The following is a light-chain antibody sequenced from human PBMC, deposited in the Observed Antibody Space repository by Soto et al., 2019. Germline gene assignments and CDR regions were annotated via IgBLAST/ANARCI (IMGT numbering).Light chain of an antibody. CDR1: QSISSY. Sequence: DIQMTQSPSSLSASVGHRVTITFRASQSISSYLNWYQQKPGKAPKLLIYAASSLQSGVPSRFSGSGSGTDFTLTISSLQPEDFATYYCQQSYSTPLTFGGGTKVDIK. CDR2: AAS. CDR3: QQSYSTPLT. J-gene: IGKJ4*01. V-gene: IGKV1-39*01.